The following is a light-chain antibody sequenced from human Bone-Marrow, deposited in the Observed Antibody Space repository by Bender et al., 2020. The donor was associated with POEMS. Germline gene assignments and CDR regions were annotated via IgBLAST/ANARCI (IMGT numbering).Light chain of an antibody. CDR1: SSDVGTFDR. CDR2: EVT. J-gene: IGLJ2*01. Sequence: QSALTQPASVSGSPGQSITISCTGSSSDVGTFDRVSWYQHHPGKVPKLIIYEVTKRPSGVSNRFSGSKSGNTASLIISGLQGEDEADYYCCSLSSTGTPLFGGGTKLTVL. CDR3: CSLSSTGTPL. V-gene: IGLV2-14*02.